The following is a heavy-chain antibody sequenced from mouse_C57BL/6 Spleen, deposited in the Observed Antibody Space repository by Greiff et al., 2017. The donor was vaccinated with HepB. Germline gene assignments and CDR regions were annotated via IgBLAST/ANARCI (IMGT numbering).Heavy chain of an antibody. J-gene: IGHJ4*01. D-gene: IGHD2-10*01. CDR1: GYAFSSSW. CDR3: ARSRLLG. V-gene: IGHV1-82*01. Sequence: VQLQQSGPELVKPGASVKISCKASGYAFSSSWMNWVKQRPGKGLEWIGRIYPGDGDTNYNGKFKGKATLTADKSSSTAYMQLSSLTSEDSAVYFCARSRLLGWGQGTSVTVSS. CDR2: IYPGDGDT.